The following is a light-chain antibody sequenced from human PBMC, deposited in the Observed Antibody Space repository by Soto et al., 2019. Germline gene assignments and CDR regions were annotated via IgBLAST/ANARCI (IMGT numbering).Light chain of an antibody. Sequence: DIKMTQSPSTLSASVGDRVTITCRASQSISSWLAWYQQKPGKAPKLLIYDASSLESGVPSRFSGSGSGTEFTLTISSLQPDDFATYYCQQYNSYSQGTFGQGTKVEIK. J-gene: IGKJ1*01. CDR2: DAS. CDR1: QSISSW. CDR3: QQYNSYSQGT. V-gene: IGKV1-5*01.